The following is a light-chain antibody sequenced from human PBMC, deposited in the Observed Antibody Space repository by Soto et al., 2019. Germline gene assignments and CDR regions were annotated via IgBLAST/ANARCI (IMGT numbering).Light chain of an antibody. CDR2: GAS. V-gene: IGKV3-20*01. Sequence: VLTQSPGTLSLPPGERATLSCRASQSVSSTYLAWYQQKPGQAPRLLIYGASSRATGIPDRFSGSGSGTDFTLTISRLEPEDFAVYYCQQFGSSPRTFGQGTKVDIK. J-gene: IGKJ1*01. CDR1: QSVSSTY. CDR3: QQFGSSPRT.